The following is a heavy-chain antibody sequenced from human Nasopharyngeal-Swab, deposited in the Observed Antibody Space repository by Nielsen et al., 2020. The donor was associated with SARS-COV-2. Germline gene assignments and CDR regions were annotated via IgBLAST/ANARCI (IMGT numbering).Heavy chain of an antibody. J-gene: IGHJ6*02. CDR2: ISWNSGSI. Sequence: VRQAPGKGLEWVSGISWNSGSIGYADSVKGRFTISRDNAKNSLYLQMNSLRAEDTALYYCAKGRCGWSYYGMDVWGQGTTVTVSS. CDR3: AKGRCGWSYYGMDV. V-gene: IGHV3-9*01. D-gene: IGHD6-19*01.